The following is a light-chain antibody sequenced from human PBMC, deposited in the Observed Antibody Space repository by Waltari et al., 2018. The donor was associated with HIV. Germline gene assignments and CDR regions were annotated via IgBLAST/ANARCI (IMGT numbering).Light chain of an antibody. CDR1: SLRNNY. V-gene: IGLV3-19*01. CDR2: GKD. Sequence: SSELTQDPAVSVALGQKVMITCQGDSLRNNYASWYQQKPGQAPVLVFYGKDGRPSGIPDLFSGSSSGNTASLTSTGAQAEDEADYYCNCRGNSGNQVLFGGGTQLTVL. J-gene: IGLJ2*01. CDR3: NCRGNSGNQVL.